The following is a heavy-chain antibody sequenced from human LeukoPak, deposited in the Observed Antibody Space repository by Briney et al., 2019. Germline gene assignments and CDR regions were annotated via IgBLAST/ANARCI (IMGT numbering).Heavy chain of an antibody. J-gene: IGHJ6*03. CDR1: GGSFSGYY. D-gene: IGHD6-19*01. V-gene: IGHV4-34*01. Sequence: SETLSLTCAVYGGSFSGYYWSWIRQPPGKGLEWIGEINHSGSTNCNPSLKSRVTISVDTPKNQFSLKLSSVTAADTAVYYCARGRLYYYYYYMDVWGKGTTVTVSS. CDR2: INHSGST. CDR3: ARGRLYYYYYYMDV.